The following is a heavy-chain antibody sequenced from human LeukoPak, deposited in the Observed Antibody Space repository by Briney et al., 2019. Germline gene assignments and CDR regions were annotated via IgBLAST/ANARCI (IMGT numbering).Heavy chain of an antibody. CDR2: IYYSGST. V-gene: IGHV4-30-4*08. J-gene: IGHJ4*02. CDR3: ARGVDIAGGYFDY. D-gene: IGHD1-26*01. CDR1: GGSISSSDNY. Sequence: TLSLTCTVSGGSISSSDNYWSWIRQPPGKGLEWIGYIYYSGSTYYNPSLKSRVTISVDTSKNQFSLKLSSVTAADTAVYYCARGVDIAGGYFDYWGQGTLVTVSS.